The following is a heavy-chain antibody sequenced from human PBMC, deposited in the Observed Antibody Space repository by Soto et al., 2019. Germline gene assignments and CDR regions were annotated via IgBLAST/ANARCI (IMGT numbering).Heavy chain of an antibody. Sequence: QVHLVQSGAEVKKPGSSVKLACKASGGTFNNHVFNWVRQAPGQGLEWMGGIIPIIGTPNHAQRFQGRVTISADKSTRTVYLELRSLRSDDTAVYYCARDLEFRDGNISHLDFWGQGTLVTVSS. CDR1: GGTFNNHV. V-gene: IGHV1-69*06. CDR3: ARDLEFRDGNISHLDF. J-gene: IGHJ4*02. CDR2: IIPIIGTP. D-gene: IGHD3-10*01.